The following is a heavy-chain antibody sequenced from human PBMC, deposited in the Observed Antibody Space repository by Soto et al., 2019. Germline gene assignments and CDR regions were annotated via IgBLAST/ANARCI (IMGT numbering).Heavy chain of an antibody. J-gene: IGHJ6*03. CDR3: ATAAAYSSSTSDYDYYYMDV. CDR2: ISWNSDNI. D-gene: IGHD6-6*01. V-gene: IGHV3-9*01. Sequence: EVQLVESGGGLVQPGRSLRLSCAASGFTFDDYAMHWVRQAPGKGLEWVSGISWNSDNIGYADSVKGRFTISRDHAKNYLYLQMNSLTTEDTALYYCATAAAYSSSTSDYDYYYMDVWGKGTTVTVSS. CDR1: GFTFDDYA.